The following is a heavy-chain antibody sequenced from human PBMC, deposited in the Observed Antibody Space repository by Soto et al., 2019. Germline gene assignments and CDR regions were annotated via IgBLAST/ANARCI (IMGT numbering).Heavy chain of an antibody. CDR1: GGSISSGGYY. CDR3: ARSVGVVVPAAMRAFDI. D-gene: IGHD2-2*01. V-gene: IGHV4-31*01. Sequence: QVQLQESGPGLVKPSQTLSLTCTVSGGSISSGGYYWSWIRQHPGKGLEWIGYIYYSGSTYNNTYLKSLDTIAVDTTKNQFSLKLSSLTAADTAVYYCARSVGVVVPAAMRAFDIWGQGTMVTVSS. J-gene: IGHJ3*02. CDR2: IYYSGST.